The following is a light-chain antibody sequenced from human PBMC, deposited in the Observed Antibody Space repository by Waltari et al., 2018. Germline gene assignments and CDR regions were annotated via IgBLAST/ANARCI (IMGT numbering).Light chain of an antibody. CDR1: QSILNW. V-gene: IGKV1-5*03. Sequence: DIQLTQSPSTLSASVGDRVSITCRASQSILNWLAWYQQKPGKAPNLLIYKAASLESGVPSRFSGSGSGTEFTLTISSLQPDDFATYYCQQYDSRYTFGQGTKLEIK. CDR2: KAA. CDR3: QQYDSRYT. J-gene: IGKJ2*01.